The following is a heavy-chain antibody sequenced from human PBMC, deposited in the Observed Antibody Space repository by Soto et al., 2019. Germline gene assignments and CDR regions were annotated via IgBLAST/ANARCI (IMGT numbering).Heavy chain of an antibody. Sequence: VQLVESGGGLVQPGGSLRLSCAASGFAFGSYWMHWVRQAPGKGLVWVSRISRDGAIATQADSVKGRFTISRDNAKNTLFLQMNSLRADDTAVYYCLRDQRHWNEFADQWGQGTRVTVSS. CDR2: ISRDGAIA. J-gene: IGHJ4*02. CDR3: LRDQRHWNEFADQ. D-gene: IGHD1-1*01. V-gene: IGHV3-74*01. CDR1: GFAFGSYW.